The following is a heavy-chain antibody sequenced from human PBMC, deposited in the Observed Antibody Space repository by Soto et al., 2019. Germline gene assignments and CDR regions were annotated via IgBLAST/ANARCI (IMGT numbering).Heavy chain of an antibody. Sequence: QGQLVQSGAEVKKPGASVKVSCKASGYTFTSYGISWVRQAPGQGLEWMGWISDYNGNTNYAQKLQGRVTMTTDTATSTDYMELRSLRSDDTAVYYCARDRGAYGMDVWGQGTTVTVSS. CDR3: ARDRGAYGMDV. CDR2: ISDYNGNT. J-gene: IGHJ6*02. CDR1: GYTFTSYG. V-gene: IGHV1-18*01.